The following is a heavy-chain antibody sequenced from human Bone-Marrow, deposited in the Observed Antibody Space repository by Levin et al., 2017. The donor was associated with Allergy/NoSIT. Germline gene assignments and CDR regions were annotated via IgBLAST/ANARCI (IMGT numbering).Heavy chain of an antibody. Sequence: GGSLRLSCAASGFTFSSYAMHWDRQAPGKGLEWVAVISYDGSNKYYADSVKGRFTISRDNSKNTLYLQMNSLRAEDTAVYYCARNPGASHASGSPAIWFDYWGQGTLVTVSS. CDR2: ISYDGSNK. V-gene: IGHV3-30*04. J-gene: IGHJ4*02. CDR3: ARNPGASHASGSPAIWFDY. CDR1: GFTFSSYA. D-gene: IGHD1-26*01.